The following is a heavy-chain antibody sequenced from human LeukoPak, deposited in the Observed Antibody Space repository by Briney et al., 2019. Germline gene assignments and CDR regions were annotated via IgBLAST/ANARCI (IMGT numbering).Heavy chain of an antibody. CDR1: GFTFSSHA. CDR3: AKLIVGARSLFDF. CDR2: ISGSGDST. D-gene: IGHD1-26*01. Sequence: AGESLRLSCAASGFTFSSHAMSWVREAPGKGLEWVSTISGSGDSTNYADSVKGRFTISRDKSKNTLYLQMSSLRADDTAMYYCAKLIVGARSLFDFRGQGILVTVSS. J-gene: IGHJ4*02. V-gene: IGHV3-23*01.